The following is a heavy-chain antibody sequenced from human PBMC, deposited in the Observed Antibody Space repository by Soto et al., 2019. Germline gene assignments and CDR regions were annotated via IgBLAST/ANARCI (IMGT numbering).Heavy chain of an antibody. D-gene: IGHD6-6*01. CDR2: ISSNGVGT. J-gene: IGHJ6*03. CDR1: GFTVSDNY. V-gene: IGHV3-64*01. Sequence: GGSLRLSCAASGFTVSDNYMSWVRQAPTKGLEYVSGISSNGVGTYYANSVQGRFTISRDNSKNTVYLQMGSLRPEDMAVYYCARRARPDFYYMDVWGKGTTVTVSS. CDR3: ARRARPDFYYMDV.